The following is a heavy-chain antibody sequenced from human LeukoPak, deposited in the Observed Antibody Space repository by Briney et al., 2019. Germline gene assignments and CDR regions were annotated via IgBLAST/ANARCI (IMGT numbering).Heavy chain of an antibody. CDR1: GFTFSSYA. D-gene: IGHD1-26*01. J-gene: IGHJ3*02. CDR3: AKDSFSHNGIFDALDI. V-gene: IGHV3-23*01. CDR2: LNPV. Sequence: GGSLRLSCAASGFTFSSYAMTWVRQAPGKGLEWVSSLNPVYYADSVKGRFTISRDDSKNTLFLQMNSLRAEDTAIYYRAKDSFSHNGIFDALDIWGQGTMVTVSS.